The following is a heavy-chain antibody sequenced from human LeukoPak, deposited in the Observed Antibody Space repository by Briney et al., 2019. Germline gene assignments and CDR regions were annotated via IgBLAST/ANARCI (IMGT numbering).Heavy chain of an antibody. Sequence: GESLKISCKASGYSFTNFWIAWVRQMPGKGLEWMGIIYPGDSDTRYSPSFQGQVTISADKSISTAYLQWSSLKASDAAMYYCARVGSRIAAAVIYGMDVWGQGTTVTVSS. CDR1: GYSFTNFW. D-gene: IGHD6-13*01. CDR2: IYPGDSDT. CDR3: ARVGSRIAAAVIYGMDV. J-gene: IGHJ6*02. V-gene: IGHV5-51*01.